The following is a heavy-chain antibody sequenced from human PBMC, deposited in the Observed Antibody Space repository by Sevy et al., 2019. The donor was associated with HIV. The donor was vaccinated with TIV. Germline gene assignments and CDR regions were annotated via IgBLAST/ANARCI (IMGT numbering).Heavy chain of an antibody. D-gene: IGHD2-21*02. CDR2: ISADRGNS. CDR1: GYPFSSYG. CDR3: ARDLGGYGGNSIDY. Sequence: ASVKVSCKASGYPFSSYGISWVRQAPGQGLEWMGWISADRGNSNYPQNLQGRVTMTTDTSMSKSYMELRSLRFDDTAVYYCARDLGGYGGNSIDYWGQGTLVTVSS. V-gene: IGHV1-18*01. J-gene: IGHJ4*02.